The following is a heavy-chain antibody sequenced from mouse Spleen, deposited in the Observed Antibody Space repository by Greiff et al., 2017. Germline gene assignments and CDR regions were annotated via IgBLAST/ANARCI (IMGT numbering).Heavy chain of an antibody. CDR2: INPYNGGT. J-gene: IGHJ2*01. CDR3: ARWGGRQGYYFDY. Sequence: VQLKESGPVLVKPGASVKMSCKASGYTFTDSYMNWVKQSHGKSLEWIGVINPYNGGTSYNQKFKGKATLTVDKSSSTAYMELNSLTSEDSAGYYWARWGGRQGYYFDYWGQGTTLTVSS. CDR1: GYTFTDSY. V-gene: IGHV1-19*01. D-gene: IGHD3-2*02.